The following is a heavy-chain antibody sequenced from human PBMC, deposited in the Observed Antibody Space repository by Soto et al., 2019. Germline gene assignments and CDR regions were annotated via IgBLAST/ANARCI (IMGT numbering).Heavy chain of an antibody. D-gene: IGHD3-22*01. CDR2: VSTNNADT. CDR1: GYTFTAYG. V-gene: IGHV1-18*01. J-gene: IGHJ4*02. Sequence: QIQLVQSGPEVKMPGASVKVSCKTSGYTFTAYGLAWLRQAPGQRPEWMGWVSTNNADTNYAQKFQGRVSMTSDRSTTTAYMELRSLRSDDTAIYYCARELSTDSSAYDSFAYWGQGTLVTVSS. CDR3: ARELSTDSSAYDSFAY.